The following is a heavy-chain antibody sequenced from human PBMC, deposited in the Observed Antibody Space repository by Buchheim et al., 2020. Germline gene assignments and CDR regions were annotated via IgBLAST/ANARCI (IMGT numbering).Heavy chain of an antibody. Sequence: QVQLVESGGAVVQPGRSLRLSCAASGFTFSSYGMNWVRQAPGKGLEWVAVIWYDGSNKYYADSVRGRFTVSRDTSNNTVYLQMNSLRAEDTAIYYCARDAITVPGTLDYWGQGTL. CDR3: ARDAITVPGTLDY. CDR2: IWYDGSNK. J-gene: IGHJ4*02. V-gene: IGHV3-33*01. CDR1: GFTFSSYG. D-gene: IGHD6-19*01.